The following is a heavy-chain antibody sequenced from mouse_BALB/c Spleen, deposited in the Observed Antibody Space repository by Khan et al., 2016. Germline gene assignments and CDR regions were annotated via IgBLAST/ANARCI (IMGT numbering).Heavy chain of an antibody. V-gene: IGHV9-1*02. CDR2: IKTYSGEA. CDR3: SRRRLLDPSETMDY. D-gene: IGHD3-2*01. Sequence: QIQLVQSGPEVKKPGETVKISCKTSGYAFTNYGMNWVKQAPGKGLKWMGWIKTYSGEATYAADFKGRFAFSLATSASTAYLQINSLKNEDRAIYICSRRRLLDPSETMDYWGQGTSVTSSS. J-gene: IGHJ4*01. CDR1: GYAFTNYG.